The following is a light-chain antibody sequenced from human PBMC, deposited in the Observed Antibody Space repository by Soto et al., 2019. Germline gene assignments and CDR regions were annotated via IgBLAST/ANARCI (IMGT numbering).Light chain of an antibody. CDR3: QHYENWPQT. Sequence: EIVLTQSPATLSVSPGESATLSCRASQNVNIFLAWYQHKRGQVPRGLIYDASTRATGIPARFTGSGSGTEFSLTISSLQSEDFAVYYCQHYENWPQTFGGGTKVEIK. J-gene: IGKJ4*01. CDR2: DAS. V-gene: IGKV3D-15*01. CDR1: QNVNIF.